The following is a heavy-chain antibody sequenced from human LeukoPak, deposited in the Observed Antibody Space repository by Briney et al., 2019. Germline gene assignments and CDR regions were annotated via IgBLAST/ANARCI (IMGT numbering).Heavy chain of an antibody. CDR3: AKDDNYIRFLS. J-gene: IGHJ5*02. D-gene: IGHD3-16*01. Sequence: GGSLRLSCAASGFTFSSYAMSWVRQAPGKGLEWVSAISGSGGSTYYADSVKGRFTISRHNSKNTLYLQMNSLRAEDTAVYYCAKDDNYIRFLSWGQGTLVTVSS. CDR1: GFTFSSYA. CDR2: ISGSGGST. V-gene: IGHV3-23*01.